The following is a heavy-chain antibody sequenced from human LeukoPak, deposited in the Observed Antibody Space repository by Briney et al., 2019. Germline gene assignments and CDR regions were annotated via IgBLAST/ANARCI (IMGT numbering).Heavy chain of an antibody. Sequence: SETLSLTCAVYGGSFSGYYWSWIRQPPGKGLEWIGYIYHSGSTYYNPSLKSRVTISVDRSKNQFSLKLSSVTAADTAVYYCASFDYDILTGYYAWGQGTLVTVSS. CDR1: GGSFSGYY. CDR3: ASFDYDILTGYYA. J-gene: IGHJ4*02. CDR2: IYHSGST. D-gene: IGHD3-9*01. V-gene: IGHV4-34*01.